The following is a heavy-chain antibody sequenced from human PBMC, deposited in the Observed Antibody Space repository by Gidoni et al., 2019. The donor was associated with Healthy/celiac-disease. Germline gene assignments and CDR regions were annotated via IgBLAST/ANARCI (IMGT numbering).Heavy chain of an antibody. CDR3: ASMGLELRLRGWFDP. CDR1: GFTVMSYG. D-gene: IGHD5-12*01. V-gene: IGHV3-30-3*01. Sequence: QVQLVESGGGVVQPGRSLILPCAAAGFTVMSYGMHWVRQAPGKGLEWVAVISYDGSNKYYADSVKGRFTISRDNSKNTLYLQMNSLRAEDTAVYYCASMGLELRLRGWFDPWGQGTLVTVSS. CDR2: ISYDGSNK. J-gene: IGHJ5*02.